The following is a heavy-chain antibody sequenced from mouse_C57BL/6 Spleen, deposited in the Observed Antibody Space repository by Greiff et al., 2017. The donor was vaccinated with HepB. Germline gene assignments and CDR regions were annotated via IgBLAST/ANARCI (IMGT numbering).Heavy chain of an antibody. D-gene: IGHD2-3*01. Sequence: EVKLVESGVDLVKPGGSLKLSCAASGFTFSSYGMSWVRQTPDKRLEWVATISSGGSYTYYPDSVKGRFTISRDNAKNTLYLQMSSLKSEDTAMYYCARHDYDGSPYYFDYWGQGTTLTVSS. J-gene: IGHJ2*01. V-gene: IGHV5-6*01. CDR3: ARHDYDGSPYYFDY. CDR1: GFTFSSYG. CDR2: ISSGGSYT.